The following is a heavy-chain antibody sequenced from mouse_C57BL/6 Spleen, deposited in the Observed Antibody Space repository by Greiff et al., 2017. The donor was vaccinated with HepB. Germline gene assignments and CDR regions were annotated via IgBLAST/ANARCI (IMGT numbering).Heavy chain of an antibody. D-gene: IGHD4-1*01. CDR2: ISYDGSN. J-gene: IGHJ1*03. CDR3: ARESLWDRNWYFDV. CDR1: GYSITSGYY. Sequence: EVKLQESGPGLVKPSQSLSLTCSVTGYSITSGYYWNWIRQFPGNKLEWMGYISYDGSNNYNPSLKNRISITRDTSKNQFFLKLNSVTTEDTATYYCARESLWDRNWYFDVWGTGTTVTVSS. V-gene: IGHV3-6*01.